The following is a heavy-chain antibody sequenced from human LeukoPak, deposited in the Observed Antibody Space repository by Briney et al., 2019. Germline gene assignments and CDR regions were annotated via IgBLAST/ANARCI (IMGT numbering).Heavy chain of an antibody. CDR2: INPNSGGT. CDR3: ARDAIVRDYSNSDY. J-gene: IGHJ4*02. CDR1: GYTFTDYY. Sequence: ASVKASCKASGYTFTDYYIHWVRQAPGQGLEWMGWINPNSGGTNYAQEFQGRVTVTRDTSINTAYMELSRLTSDDTAVYYCARDAIVRDYSNSDYWGQGTLVTVSS. V-gene: IGHV1-2*02. D-gene: IGHD4-11*01.